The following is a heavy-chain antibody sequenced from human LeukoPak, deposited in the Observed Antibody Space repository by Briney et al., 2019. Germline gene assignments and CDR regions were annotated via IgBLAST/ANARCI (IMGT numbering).Heavy chain of an antibody. V-gene: IGHV3-7*01. CDR3: ARDLVDSGSPSPPGF. CDR1: GFTFSYYW. CDR2: INQDGSEK. D-gene: IGHD1-26*01. J-gene: IGHJ4*02. Sequence: GGSLRLSCAASGFTFSYYWMTWVRQAPGKWLEWVANINQDGSEKYYVDSVKGRFTISRDNAKNSLYLQMNSLRAEDTAVYYCARDLVDSGSPSPPGFWGQGTLVTVSS.